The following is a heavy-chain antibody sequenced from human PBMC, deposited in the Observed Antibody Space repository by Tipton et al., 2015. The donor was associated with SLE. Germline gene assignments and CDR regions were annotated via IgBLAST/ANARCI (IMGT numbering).Heavy chain of an antibody. Sequence: TLSLTCAVYGGPFSGYYWSWIRQPPGKGLEWIGEINHSGSTNYNPSLKSRVTISVDTSKNQFSLKLSSVTAADTAVYYCARGKRGSSGWYGAFDIWGQGTMVTVSS. D-gene: IGHD6-19*01. CDR2: INHSGST. CDR3: ARGKRGSSGWYGAFDI. V-gene: IGHV4-34*01. J-gene: IGHJ3*02. CDR1: GGPFSGYY.